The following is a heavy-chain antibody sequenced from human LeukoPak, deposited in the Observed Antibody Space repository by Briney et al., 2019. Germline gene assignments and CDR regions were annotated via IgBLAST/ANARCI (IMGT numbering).Heavy chain of an antibody. J-gene: IGHJ1*01. D-gene: IGHD6-19*01. CDR1: GRTFSSYA. Sequence: SVKVSCKASGRTFSSYAISWVRQAPGQGLEWMGRIIPILGIANYAQKFQGRVTITADKSTSTAYMELSSLRSEDTAVYYCASRFIAVAGNQYFQHWGQGTLVTVSS. CDR2: IIPILGIA. V-gene: IGHV1-69*04. CDR3: ASRFIAVAGNQYFQH.